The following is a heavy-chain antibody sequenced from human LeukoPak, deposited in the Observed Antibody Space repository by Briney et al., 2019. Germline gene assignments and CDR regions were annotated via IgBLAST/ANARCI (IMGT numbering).Heavy chain of an antibody. CDR1: GFTFSSYS. CDR3: AKRRLEDSGTYGGGFDF. V-gene: IGHV3-21*01. D-gene: IGHD4-23*01. CDR2: ISSSSSYI. J-gene: IGHJ3*01. Sequence: PGGSLRLSCAASGFTFSSYSMNWVRQSPGKGLEWVSSISSSSSYIYYADSVKGRFTISRDNSKNTLHLQMNTLTTEDTAVYYCAKRRLEDSGTYGGGFDFWGQGTMVTVSS.